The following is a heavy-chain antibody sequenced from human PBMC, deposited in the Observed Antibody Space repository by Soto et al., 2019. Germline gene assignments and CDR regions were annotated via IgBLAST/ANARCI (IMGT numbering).Heavy chain of an antibody. CDR3: ARGKSGGRAFDI. J-gene: IGHJ3*02. CDR1: GGTFSSYA. D-gene: IGHD3-10*01. Sequence: SVKVSCKASGGTFSSYAISWVRQAPGQGLEWMGGIIPIFGTANYAQKFQGRVTITADESTSTAYMELSSLRSEDAAVYYCARGKSGGRAFDIWGQGTMVTVSS. CDR2: IIPIFGTA. V-gene: IGHV1-69*13.